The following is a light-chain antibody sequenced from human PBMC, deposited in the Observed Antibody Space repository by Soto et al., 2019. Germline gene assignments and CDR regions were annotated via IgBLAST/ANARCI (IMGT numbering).Light chain of an antibody. CDR3: GSWDSSRSAYV. Sequence: QSVLTQLPSVSAAPGHMVPISCSGCSSNLGCNSVSWYQQLQGTAPKLLIYDDDKRPSGIPDRCSGAKSGTSATLGITGFQTGDEADYYCGSWDSSRSAYVFGTGTKVTVL. CDR1: SSNLGCNS. J-gene: IGLJ1*01. CDR2: DDD. V-gene: IGLV1-51*01.